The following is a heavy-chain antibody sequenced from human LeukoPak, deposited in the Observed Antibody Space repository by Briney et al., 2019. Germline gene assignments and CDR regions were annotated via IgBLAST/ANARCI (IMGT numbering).Heavy chain of an antibody. Sequence: PSQTLSLTCTVSGGSISSGGYYWSWIRQHPGKGLECIGYIYYSGSTYYNPSLKSRVTISVDTSKNQFSLKLSSVTAADTAVYYCARGGTYYYDSSGYYYFDYWGQGTLVTVSS. CDR3: ARGGTYYYDSSGYYYFDY. CDR1: GGSISSGGYY. V-gene: IGHV4-31*03. D-gene: IGHD3-22*01. J-gene: IGHJ4*02. CDR2: IYYSGST.